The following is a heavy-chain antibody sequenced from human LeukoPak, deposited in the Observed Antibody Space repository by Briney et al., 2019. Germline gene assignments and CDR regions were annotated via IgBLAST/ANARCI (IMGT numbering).Heavy chain of an antibody. CDR2: MNPDSGNT. J-gene: IGHJ3*02. Sequence: ASVKVSCKASGYTFTSYAMNWVRQAPGQGLEWMGWMNPDSGNTGYAQKFQGRVTMTRNTSISTAYMELSSLRSEDTAVYYCARERVVVTAGAFDIWGQGTMVTVSS. CDR3: ARERVVVTAGAFDI. CDR1: GYTFTSYA. V-gene: IGHV1-8*02. D-gene: IGHD2-21*02.